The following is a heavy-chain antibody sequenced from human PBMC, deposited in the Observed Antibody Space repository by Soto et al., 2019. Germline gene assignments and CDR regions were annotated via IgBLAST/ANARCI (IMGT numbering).Heavy chain of an antibody. Sequence: QVRLEESGPGLVKPSETLSLICSVSGGSVNNANYFWNWIRHHPENGLEWIGYIYYSGSTRYNPSSKLRATLSIDTSKNRSPLGLNSGTVADTAFYFGARDADYVGSRGGMDVWGRGTTV. D-gene: IGHD4-17*01. CDR2: IYYSGST. CDR3: ARDADYVGSRGGMDV. J-gene: IGHJ6*02. V-gene: IGHV4-31*03. CDR1: GGSVNNANYF.